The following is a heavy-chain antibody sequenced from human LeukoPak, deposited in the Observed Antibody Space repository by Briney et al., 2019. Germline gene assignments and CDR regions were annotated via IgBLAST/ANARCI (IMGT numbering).Heavy chain of an antibody. CDR2: INPNSGGT. CDR1: GYTFTGYY. Sequence: ASVKVSCKASGYTFTGYYMQWVRQAPGQGLEWMGWINPNSGGTNYAQKFQGWVTMTRDTSISTAYMELSRLRSDDTAVYYCARQYYDILTGYYNFDYWGQGTLVTVSS. CDR3: ARQYYDILTGYYNFDY. D-gene: IGHD3-9*01. J-gene: IGHJ4*02. V-gene: IGHV1-2*04.